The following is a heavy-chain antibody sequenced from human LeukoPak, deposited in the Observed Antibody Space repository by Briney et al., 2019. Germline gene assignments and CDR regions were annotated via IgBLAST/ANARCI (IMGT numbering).Heavy chain of an antibody. Sequence: ASVTVSCKASGGTFSSYAISWVRQAPGQGLEWMGWISGYNGDTNSAQKLQGRVTMTTDTSTSTAYMELRSLRSDDTAVYYCARAFGGSGWYFDYWGQGTLVTVSS. J-gene: IGHJ4*02. CDR1: GGTFSSYA. CDR3: ARAFGGSGWYFDY. CDR2: ISGYNGDT. D-gene: IGHD6-19*01. V-gene: IGHV1-18*01.